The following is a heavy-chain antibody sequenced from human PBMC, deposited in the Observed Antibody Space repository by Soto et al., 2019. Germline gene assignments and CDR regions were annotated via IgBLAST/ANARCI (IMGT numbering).Heavy chain of an antibody. CDR1: GGSISSYY. D-gene: IGHD2-15*01. CDR2: MYYGGRT. CDR3: ARGTPSPLIVRSSRGPWFDP. Sequence: SSETLSLTGTVSGGSISSYYWSWIRQPPGKGLEWIGYMYYGGRTNYNPSLKSRVTISVDTSKMQVSLKLSSVTAADTAVYFCARGTPSPLIVRSSRGPWFDPWGQGTLVNVSS. V-gene: IGHV4-59*08. J-gene: IGHJ5*02.